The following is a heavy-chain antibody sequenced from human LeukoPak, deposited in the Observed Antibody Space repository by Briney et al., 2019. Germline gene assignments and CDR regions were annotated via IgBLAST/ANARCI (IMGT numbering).Heavy chain of an antibody. CDR1: GGSVSSYY. J-gene: IGHJ4*02. CDR3: ARHMGLGYSYGYPYFDY. V-gene: IGHV4-59*08. D-gene: IGHD5-18*01. CDR2: IYYSGST. Sequence: SETLSLTCTVSGGSVSSYYWSWIRQPPGKGLEWIGYIYYSGSTNYNPSLKSRVTISVDTSKNQFSLKLSSVTAADTAVYYCARHMGLGYSYGYPYFDYWGQGTLVTVSS.